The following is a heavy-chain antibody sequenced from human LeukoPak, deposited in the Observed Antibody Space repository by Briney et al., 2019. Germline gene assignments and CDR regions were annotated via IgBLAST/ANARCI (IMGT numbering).Heavy chain of an antibody. CDR2: IYSGGST. V-gene: IGHV4-39*01. Sequence: SETLSLTCTVSGGSISSSMYYWDWIRQSPGKGLEWIGNIYSGGSTYYTPSLKSRVTISVDTSKNQFSLKLSSVTAADTAIYFCARHSRSGSGGYENAFDIWGQGTMVTVSS. D-gene: IGHD5-12*01. CDR1: GGSISSSMYY. CDR3: ARHSRSGSGGYENAFDI. J-gene: IGHJ3*02.